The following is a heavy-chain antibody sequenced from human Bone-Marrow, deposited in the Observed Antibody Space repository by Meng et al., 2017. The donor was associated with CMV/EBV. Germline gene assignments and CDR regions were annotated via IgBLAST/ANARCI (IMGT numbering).Heavy chain of an antibody. CDR3: ARAQWRKRLYYYYYYSMDV. V-gene: IGHV1-69*10. J-gene: IGHJ6*02. CDR1: GGTFSSYA. CDR2: IIPILGIA. D-gene: IGHD2-15*01. Sequence: SVKVSCKASGGTFSSYAISWVRQAPGQGLEWMGGIIPILGIANYAQKFQGRVTITADKSTSTAYMELSSLRSEDTAVYYCARAQWRKRLYYYYYYSMDVWGQGTTVTVSS.